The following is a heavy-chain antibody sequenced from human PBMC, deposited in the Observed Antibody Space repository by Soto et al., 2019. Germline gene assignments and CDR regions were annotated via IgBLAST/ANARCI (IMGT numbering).Heavy chain of an antibody. Sequence: GGSLRLSCAASGFTFSSYWMSWVRQAPGKGLEWVANIKQDGSEKYYVDSVKGRFTISRDNAKNSLYLQMNSLRAEDTAVYYCARGLGSSPSPIDYWGQGTLVTVSS. CDR2: IKQDGSEK. J-gene: IGHJ4*02. D-gene: IGHD6-6*01. CDR3: ARGLGSSPSPIDY. V-gene: IGHV3-7*01. CDR1: GFTFSSYW.